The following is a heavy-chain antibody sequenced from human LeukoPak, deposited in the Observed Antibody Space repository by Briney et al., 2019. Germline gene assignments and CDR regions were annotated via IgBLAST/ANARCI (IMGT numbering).Heavy chain of an antibody. J-gene: IGHJ5*02. V-gene: IGHV1-2*02. CDR3: AREKSYYDSSGYYFA. CDR2: VNPNSGGT. Sequence: ASVKVSCKASGYTLTGYYMHWVRQAPGQGPEWMGGVNPNSGGTKYAQKFQGKFTMTRATSISTVYMEVGRLRSDDTAVYYCAREKSYYDSSGYYFAWGQGTLVTVSS. CDR1: GYTLTGYY. D-gene: IGHD3-22*01.